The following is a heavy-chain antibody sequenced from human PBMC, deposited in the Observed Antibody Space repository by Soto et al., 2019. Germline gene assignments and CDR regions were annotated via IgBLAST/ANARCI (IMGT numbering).Heavy chain of an antibody. V-gene: IGHV1-2*02. D-gene: IGHD3-10*01. J-gene: IGHJ4*02. CDR1: GYTFTGYY. CDR3: ARGTSHQLVGGFDC. CDR2: INPNSGDT. Sequence: WASVKVSCKASGYTFTGYYIHWVRQAPGQGLEWMGWINPNSGDTNYPQNFQGRVTMTRDMSSSSAYMELSSLRSDDTAVYYCARGTSHQLVGGFDCWGQGNLVTVSS.